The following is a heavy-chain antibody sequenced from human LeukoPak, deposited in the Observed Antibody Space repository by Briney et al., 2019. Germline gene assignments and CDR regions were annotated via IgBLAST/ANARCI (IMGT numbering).Heavy chain of an antibody. V-gene: IGHV1-46*01. CDR2: INPSGGST. CDR3: ARGAEAAAGTVNWYFDL. Sequence: ASVKVSCKASGYTFTSYYMHWVRQAPGQGLEWMGIINPSGGSTSYAQKFQGRVTMTRDTSTSTVYMELSSLRSEDTAVYYCARGAEAAAGTVNWYFDLWGRGTLVTVSS. J-gene: IGHJ2*01. D-gene: IGHD6-13*01. CDR1: GYTFTSYY.